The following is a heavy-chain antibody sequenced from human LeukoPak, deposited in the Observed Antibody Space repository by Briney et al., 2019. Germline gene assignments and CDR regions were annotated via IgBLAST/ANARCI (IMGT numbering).Heavy chain of an antibody. D-gene: IGHD2-2*01. V-gene: IGHV3-23*01. Sequence: GGSLRLSCTASGFTFSSYAMSWVRQAPGKGLEWVSAISGSGSSTYYADSVKGRFTISRDNSKNTLYLQMNSLRAEDTAVYYCAKVDSSTRVYAFDIWGQGTMVTVSS. CDR3: AKVDSSTRVYAFDI. CDR1: GFTFSSYA. J-gene: IGHJ3*02. CDR2: ISGSGSST.